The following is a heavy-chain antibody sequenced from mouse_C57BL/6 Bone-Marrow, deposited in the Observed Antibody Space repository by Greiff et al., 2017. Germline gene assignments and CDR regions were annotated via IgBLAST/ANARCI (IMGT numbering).Heavy chain of an antibody. J-gene: IGHJ4*01. CDR3: ARSYYYGSSYYAMDY. Sequence: VQVVESDAELVKPGASVKISCKVSGYTFTDHTIHWMKQRPEQGLEWIGYIYPRDGSTKYNEKFKGKATLTADKSSSTAYMQLNSLTSEDSAVYFCARSYYYGSSYYAMDYWGQGTSVTVSS. CDR1: GYTFTDHT. D-gene: IGHD1-1*01. CDR2: IYPRDGST. V-gene: IGHV1-78*01.